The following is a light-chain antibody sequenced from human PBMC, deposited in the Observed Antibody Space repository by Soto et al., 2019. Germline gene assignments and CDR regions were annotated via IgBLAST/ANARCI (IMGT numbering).Light chain of an antibody. J-gene: IGKJ4*01. CDR1: QSVSSN. V-gene: IGKV3-15*01. CDR2: GAS. Sequence: EIVMTHSPATLSVSPEERATLCWRSSQSVSSNLAWYQQKPGQAPRLLIYGASTRATGIPARFSGSGSGTEFTLTISSLQSEDFAVYYCQQYNNWPPLTFGGGTKADIK. CDR3: QQYNNWPPLT.